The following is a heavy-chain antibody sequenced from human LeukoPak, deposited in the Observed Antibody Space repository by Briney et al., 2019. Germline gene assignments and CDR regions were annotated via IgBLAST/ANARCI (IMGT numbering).Heavy chain of an antibody. Sequence: RGSLRLSCAVSGFTFSSYEMNWVRQAPGKGLEWVSYISTSGSTIYYADSVKGRFTISRDNAKNSLYLQMSSLRAEDTAVYYCARDGPYGSGTYEYWGQGTLVTVSS. CDR2: ISTSGSTI. V-gene: IGHV3-48*03. CDR1: GFTFSSYE. D-gene: IGHD3-10*01. J-gene: IGHJ4*02. CDR3: ARDGPYGSGTYEY.